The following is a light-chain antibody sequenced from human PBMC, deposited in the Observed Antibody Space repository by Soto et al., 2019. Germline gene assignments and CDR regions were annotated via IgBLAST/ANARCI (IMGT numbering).Light chain of an antibody. V-gene: IGLV2-23*01. CDR3: STDAGAVA. Sequence: QSVLTQPASVSGSPGQSITISCTGTSSDVGSYNLVSWYQHHPGKAPKLMIYEGSERPSGVSNRFSGSKSGNTASLTISGLQAEDEADYYCSTDAGAVAFGGGTKVTVL. CDR1: SSDVGSYNL. J-gene: IGLJ2*01. CDR2: EGS.